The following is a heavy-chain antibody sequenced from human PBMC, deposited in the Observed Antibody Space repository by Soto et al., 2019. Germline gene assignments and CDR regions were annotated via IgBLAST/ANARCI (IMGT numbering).Heavy chain of an antibody. Sequence: GGSLRLSCAASGFTFSSYWMHWVRQAPGKGLVWVSRINSDGSSTSYADSVKGRFTISRDNAKNTLYLQMNSLRAEDTAVYYCARGGPGVATIQGYFDYWGQGTLVTVSS. CDR1: GFTFSSYW. V-gene: IGHV3-74*01. D-gene: IGHD5-12*01. CDR3: ARGGPGVATIQGYFDY. CDR2: INSDGSST. J-gene: IGHJ4*02.